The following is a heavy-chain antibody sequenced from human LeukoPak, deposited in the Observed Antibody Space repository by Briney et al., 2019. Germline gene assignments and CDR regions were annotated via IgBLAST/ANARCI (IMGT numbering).Heavy chain of an antibody. D-gene: IGHD5-24*01. CDR3: AKGLEMATIFAIDY. CDR2: ISGSGGST. V-gene: IGHV3-23*01. J-gene: IGHJ4*02. Sequence: PGGSLRLSCAASGFTFSSYAMSWVRQAPGKGLEWVSAISGSGGSTYYADSVKGRFTISRDNAKNSLYLQMNSLRAEDTALYYCAKGLEMATIFAIDYWGQGTLVTVSS. CDR1: GFTFSSYA.